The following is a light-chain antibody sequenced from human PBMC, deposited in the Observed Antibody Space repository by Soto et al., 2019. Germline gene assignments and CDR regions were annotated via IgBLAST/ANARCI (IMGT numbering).Light chain of an antibody. CDR3: LQNDSYPIT. V-gene: IGKV1-17*01. CDR2: AAS. Sequence: DLQMTQSPSSLSASVGDRVTITCRASQGISNDLVWYQQKPGKAPKRLIYAASSLQSGVPSRFNGSGSGTEFTLTISSLQAEDFATYYGLQNDSYPITFGQGTRLELK. J-gene: IGKJ5*01. CDR1: QGISND.